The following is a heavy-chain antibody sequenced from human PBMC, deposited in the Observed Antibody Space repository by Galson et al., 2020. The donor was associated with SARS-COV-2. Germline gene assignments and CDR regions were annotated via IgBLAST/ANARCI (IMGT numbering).Heavy chain of an antibody. CDR1: GFSFSTYA. Sequence: GESLKISCAASGFSFSTYAMSWVRQAPGQGLEWVSAISGGGGSTYYADSVKGRFTISRDNSRNTLYLQISTLRVEDTAVYYCAKSRGYSGNYNWIDPWGQGTLVTVSS. V-gene: IGHV3-23*01. J-gene: IGHJ5*02. CDR3: AKSRGYSGNYNWIDP. CDR2: ISGGGGST. D-gene: IGHD5-12*01.